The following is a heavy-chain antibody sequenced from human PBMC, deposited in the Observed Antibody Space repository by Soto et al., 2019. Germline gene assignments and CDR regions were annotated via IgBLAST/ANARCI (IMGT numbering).Heavy chain of an antibody. CDR1: GGSISSGGYY. CDR3: ARYPPSQDDFWSGPFDY. V-gene: IGHV4-31*03. CDR2: IYYSGST. Sequence: PSETLSLTCTVSGGSISSGGYYWSWIRQHPGKGLEWIGYIYYSGSTYYNPSLKSRVTISVDTSKNQFSLKLSSVTAADTAVYYCARYPPSQDDFWSGPFDYWGQGTLVTVSS. J-gene: IGHJ4*02. D-gene: IGHD3-3*01.